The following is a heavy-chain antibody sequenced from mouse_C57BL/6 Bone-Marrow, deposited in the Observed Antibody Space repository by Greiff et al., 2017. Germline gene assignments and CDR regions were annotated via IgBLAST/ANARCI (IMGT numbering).Heavy chain of an antibody. V-gene: IGHV8-8*01. D-gene: IGHD2-1*01. CDR3: ARILLLYPGFAY. Sequence: ESGPGILQPSQTLSLSCSFSGFSLSTFGMGVGWIRQPSGKGLEWLAHIWWDDDKYYNPALKSRLTITKDTSKNQVFLKIANVDTADTATDYCARILLLYPGFAYWGQGTLVTVSA. J-gene: IGHJ3*01. CDR2: IWWDDDK. CDR1: GFSLSTFGMG.